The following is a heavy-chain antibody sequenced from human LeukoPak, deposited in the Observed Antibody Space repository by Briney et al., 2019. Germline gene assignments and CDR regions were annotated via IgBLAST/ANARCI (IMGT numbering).Heavy chain of an antibody. CDR3: ARGAVSGYYTGVGWFDP. CDR2: IYYRGST. J-gene: IGHJ5*02. V-gene: IGHV4-61*01. Sequence: PSETLSLTCTVSGGSVSSGSYYWSWIRQPPGKGLEWIGYIYYRGSTNYNPSLKSRVTISVDTSKNQFSLKLSSVTAADTAVYYCARGAVSGYYTGVGWFDPWGQGTLVTVSS. D-gene: IGHD3-3*01. CDR1: GGSVSSGSYY.